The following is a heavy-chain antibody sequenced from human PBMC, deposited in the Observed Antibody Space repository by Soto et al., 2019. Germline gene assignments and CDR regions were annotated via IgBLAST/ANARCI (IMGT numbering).Heavy chain of an antibody. CDR2: IFPSGTT. V-gene: IGHV4-30-2*01. J-gene: IGHJ4*02. CDR3: ARSREFDY. CDR1: GGSLSGATYS. Sequence: QVQLRESGSGLVKPLETLSLTCGVSGGSLSGATYSWNWIRQPPGKGLEWTGYIFPSGTTYYNPSLKSRVTISIDVSKNQFSLSLRSFTAADTAVYYCARSREFDYWSQGTLVSVSS.